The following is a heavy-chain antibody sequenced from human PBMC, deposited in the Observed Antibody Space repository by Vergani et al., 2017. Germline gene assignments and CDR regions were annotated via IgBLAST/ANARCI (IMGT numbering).Heavy chain of an antibody. CDR3: ARGYYDFWSGYYRYNWFDP. D-gene: IGHD3-3*01. CDR2: IYYSGSS. J-gene: IGHJ5*02. V-gene: IGHV4-59*01. CDR1: GGSISSYY. Sequence: QVQLQESGPGLVKPSETLSLTCTVSGGSISSYYWSWIRQPPGKGLEWIGYIYYSGSSNYNPSLKSRVTISVDTSKNQFSLKLSSVTAADTAVYYCARGYYDFWSGYYRYNWFDPWGQGTRVTVSS.